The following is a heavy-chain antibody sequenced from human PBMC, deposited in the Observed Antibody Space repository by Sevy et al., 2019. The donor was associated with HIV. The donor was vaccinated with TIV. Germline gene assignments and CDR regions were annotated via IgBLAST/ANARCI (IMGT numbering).Heavy chain of an antibody. V-gene: IGHV3-23*01. CDR3: AKGGWIQLWLYY. CDR2: ISGSGGST. Sequence: GGSLRLSCAASGFTFSSYAMSWVRQAPGKGLEWVSAISGSGGSTYYADSVKGRFTKCRDNSKNTLYLQMNSLRAEDTAVYYCAKGGWIQLWLYYWGQGTLVTVSS. D-gene: IGHD5-18*01. J-gene: IGHJ4*02. CDR1: GFTFSSYA.